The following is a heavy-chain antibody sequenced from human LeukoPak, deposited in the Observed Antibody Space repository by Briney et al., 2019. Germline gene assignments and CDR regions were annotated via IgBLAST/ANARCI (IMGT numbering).Heavy chain of an antibody. D-gene: IGHD2-2*01. V-gene: IGHV3-13*04. Sequence: ESGGSLRLSCAASGFTSSAYDMHWVRQITGGGLEWVSTSGTVGDTFYSDSVKGRFTISRENAKNSVHLQMNSLRVEDSAIYFCVRAAMPYIINGRRFDYWGQGTLVTVS. CDR2: SGTVGDT. CDR1: GFTSSAYD. J-gene: IGHJ4*02. CDR3: VRAAMPYIINGRRFDY.